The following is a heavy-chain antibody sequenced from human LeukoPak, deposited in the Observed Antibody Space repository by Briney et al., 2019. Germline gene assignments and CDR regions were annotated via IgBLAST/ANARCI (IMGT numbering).Heavy chain of an antibody. Sequence: SETLSLTCAVYGGSFSGYYWSWIRQPPGKGLEWIGEINHSGSTNYNPSLKSRVTISVDTSKNQFSLKLSSVTAADTAVFYCARDPYGDHFDYWGQGILVTVSS. CDR1: GGSFSGYY. J-gene: IGHJ4*02. CDR3: ARDPYGDHFDY. D-gene: IGHD4-17*01. CDR2: INHSGST. V-gene: IGHV4-34*01.